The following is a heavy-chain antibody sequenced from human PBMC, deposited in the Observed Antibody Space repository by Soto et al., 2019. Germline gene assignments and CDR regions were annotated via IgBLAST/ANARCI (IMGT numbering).Heavy chain of an antibody. CDR1: GGSISSSNW. CDR2: IYHSGST. Sequence: QVQLQESGPGLVKPSGTLSLTCAVSGGSISSSNWWSWVRQPPGKGLEWIGEIYHSGSTNYNPSRKSRLTISVDKSKNQFSLKLSSVTAADTAVYYCARGIGGYGDYVLSRAFDIWGQGTMVTVSS. V-gene: IGHV4-4*02. J-gene: IGHJ3*02. CDR3: ARGIGGYGDYVLSRAFDI. D-gene: IGHD4-17*01.